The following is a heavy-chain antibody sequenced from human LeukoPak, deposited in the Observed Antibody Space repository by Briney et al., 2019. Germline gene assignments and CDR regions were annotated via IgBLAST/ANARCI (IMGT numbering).Heavy chain of an antibody. D-gene: IGHD3-9*01. CDR3: ARGVTTGYLPY. Sequence: GGSLRLSCAASAFPFSSYAMPWVRQPPGKGLDWVAHISYDGSNKYYADSVKGRFTISRDNSKNTLYLEMNSLRAEDTAMYYCARGVTTGYLPYWGQGTLVTVSS. J-gene: IGHJ1*01. CDR2: ISYDGSNK. CDR1: AFPFSSYA. V-gene: IGHV3-30-3*01.